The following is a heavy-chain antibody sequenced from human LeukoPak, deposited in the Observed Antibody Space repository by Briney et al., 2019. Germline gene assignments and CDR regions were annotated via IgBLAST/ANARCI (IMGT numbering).Heavy chain of an antibody. Sequence: ASVKVSCKASGYTLTEYYIHWVRQAPGQGLEWMGFIIPYSGGTTYQQNFQGRVTMTRDTSISTFYMELSSLMSDDTAVYYCSTEDKYCTGANCGVFWGQGTLVTVSS. CDR2: IIPYSGGT. J-gene: IGHJ4*02. CDR1: GYTLTEYY. D-gene: IGHD2-8*02. V-gene: IGHV1-2*02. CDR3: STEDKYCTGANCGVF.